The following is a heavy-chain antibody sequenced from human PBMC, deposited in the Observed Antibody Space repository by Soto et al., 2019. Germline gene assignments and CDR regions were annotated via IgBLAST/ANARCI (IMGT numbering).Heavy chain of an antibody. Sequence: QVQLVESGGGLVKPGGSLRLSCAASGFIFSDYYMSWIRQAPGKGLEWVSYISNSGTTIYYADSVKGRFTISRDNAKNSLYLQMNSLTAEDTAVYYCARERTSGTYYIDYWGQGTLVTVSS. CDR2: ISNSGTTI. CDR1: GFIFSDYY. CDR3: ARERTSGTYYIDY. D-gene: IGHD1-26*01. J-gene: IGHJ4*02. V-gene: IGHV3-11*01.